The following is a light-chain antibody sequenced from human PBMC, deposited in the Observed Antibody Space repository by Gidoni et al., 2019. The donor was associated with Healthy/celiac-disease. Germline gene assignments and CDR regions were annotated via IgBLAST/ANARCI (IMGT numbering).Light chain of an antibody. CDR2: VNTAGSH. J-gene: IGLJ2*01. V-gene: IGLV4-69*01. Sequence: QLALTQSHSASAAFGASVKLNCTLSSVHSSYAIAWHQQQPAKGPRYLMTVNTAGSHRLGEGIPDRFSGSSSVAERYLTISSLQSADEADYYCQTWGTGIVLFGGGTKLTVL. CDR3: QTWGTGIVL. CDR1: SVHSSYA.